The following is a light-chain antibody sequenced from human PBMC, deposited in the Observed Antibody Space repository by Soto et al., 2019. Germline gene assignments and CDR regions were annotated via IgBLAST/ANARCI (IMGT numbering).Light chain of an antibody. CDR3: QQYNSYSWT. Sequence: DIQMTQSPSTLSASVGDRVTITCRASQYISSWLAWYQQKPGKAPKLLIYDVSNLQSGVPSRFSGRGSGTEFTLTISSLQPDDFATYYCQQYNSYSWTFGQGTKV. J-gene: IGKJ1*01. CDR1: QYISSW. CDR2: DVS. V-gene: IGKV1-5*01.